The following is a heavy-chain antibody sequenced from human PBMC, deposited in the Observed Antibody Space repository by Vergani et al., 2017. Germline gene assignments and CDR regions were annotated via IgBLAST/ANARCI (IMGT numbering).Heavy chain of an antibody. CDR3: ARGGRYYDSSGLDY. CDR2: ISSSGSTI. J-gene: IGHJ4*02. D-gene: IGHD3-22*01. V-gene: IGHV3-48*03. CDR1: GFTFSSYA. Sequence: EVQLLESGGGLVQPGGSLRLSCAASGFTFSSYAMSWVRQAPGKGLEWVSYISSSGSTIYYADSVKGRFTISRDNAKNSLYLQMNSLRAEDTAVYYCARGGRYYDSSGLDYWGQGTLVTVSS.